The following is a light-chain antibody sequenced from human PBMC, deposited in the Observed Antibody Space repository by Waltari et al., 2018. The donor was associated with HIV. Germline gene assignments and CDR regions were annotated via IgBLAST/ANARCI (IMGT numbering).Light chain of an antibody. V-gene: IGLV1-44*01. J-gene: IGLJ3*02. CDR2: NDN. CDR1: RSNIGTNT. CDR3: AAWDDRLDGQGV. Sequence: QSVLTQPPSASGTPGQRVTISCSGTRSNIGTNTVNWYQISPGPAPKLLIYNDNQRASGVPDRCSGSRSGAAAYLAIRGLQSEDEADYYCAAWDDRLDGQGVVGGATTLTVL.